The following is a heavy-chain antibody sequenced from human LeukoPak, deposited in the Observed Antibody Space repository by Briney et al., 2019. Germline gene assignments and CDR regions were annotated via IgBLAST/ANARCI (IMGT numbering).Heavy chain of an antibody. J-gene: IGHJ1*01. CDR2: ISGKNGDT. CDR1: GYTFTTYG. Sequence: GASVKVSCKASGYTFTTYGISRVRQAPGQGPEWMGWISGKNGDTKYAQILQDRVTMTTDTSTNTAYMELRNLRSDDTAVYYCARDPFRSHRSPLDWFGDPWGQGTLVTVSS. D-gene: IGHD3-10*01. CDR3: ARDPFRSHRSPLDWFGDP. V-gene: IGHV1-18*01.